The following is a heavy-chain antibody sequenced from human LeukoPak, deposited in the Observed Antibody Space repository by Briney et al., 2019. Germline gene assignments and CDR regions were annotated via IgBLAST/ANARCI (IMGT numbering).Heavy chain of an antibody. CDR1: GGSISGYY. J-gene: IGHJ5*02. V-gene: IGHV4-4*09. CDR2: IYTSGST. D-gene: IGHD2-2*02. Sequence: PSETLSLTCTVSGGSISGYYWSWIRQPPGKGLEWIGYIYTSGSTNYNPSLKSRVTISVDTSKNQFSLKLSSVTAADTAVYYCARLQRYCSSTSCYTGIFGGNWFDPWGQGTLVTVSS. CDR3: ARLQRYCSSTSCYTGIFGGNWFDP.